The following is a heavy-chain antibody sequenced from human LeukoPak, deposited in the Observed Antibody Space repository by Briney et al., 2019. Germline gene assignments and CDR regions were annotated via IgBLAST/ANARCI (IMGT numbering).Heavy chain of an antibody. V-gene: IGHV3-7*01. Sequence: PGRSLRLSCAASGSTFSRYWMSWVRQAPGKGLEWVATIKQDGSEKFYVDSVRGRFTISRDNAENSLFLQMNSLRAEDTAVYYCARVLRGDFYDRPLDLWGQGTLVTVSS. D-gene: IGHD3-22*01. J-gene: IGHJ5*02. CDR2: IKQDGSEK. CDR3: ARVLRGDFYDRPLDL. CDR1: GSTFSRYW.